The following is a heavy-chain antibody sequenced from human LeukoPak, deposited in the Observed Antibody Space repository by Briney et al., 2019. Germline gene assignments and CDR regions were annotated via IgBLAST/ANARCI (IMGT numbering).Heavy chain of an antibody. V-gene: IGHV4-39*07. CDR1: GGSISSGGYS. Sequence: SETLSLTCAVSGGSISSGGYSWSWIRQPPGKGLEWIGSIYHSRNTYYNPSLKSRVTISVDTSKNQFSLKLNSVTAADTAVYYCARAGYGDSDFDYWGQGTLVTVSS. J-gene: IGHJ4*02. D-gene: IGHD4-17*01. CDR2: IYHSRNT. CDR3: ARAGYGDSDFDY.